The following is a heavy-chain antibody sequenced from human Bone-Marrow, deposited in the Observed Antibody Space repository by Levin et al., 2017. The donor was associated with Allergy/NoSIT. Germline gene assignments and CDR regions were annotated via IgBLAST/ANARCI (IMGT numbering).Heavy chain of an antibody. Sequence: SVKVSCKASGGTFSSYAISWVRQAPGQGLEWMGGIIPIFGTANYAQKFQGRVTITADESTRTAYMELSSLRSEETAVYYCAGRPIVVVAATLARYYYYMDVWGKGTTVTVSS. CDR1: GGTFSSYA. J-gene: IGHJ6*03. CDR2: IIPIFGTA. D-gene: IGHD2-15*01. CDR3: AGRPIVVVAATLARYYYYMDV. V-gene: IGHV1-69*13.